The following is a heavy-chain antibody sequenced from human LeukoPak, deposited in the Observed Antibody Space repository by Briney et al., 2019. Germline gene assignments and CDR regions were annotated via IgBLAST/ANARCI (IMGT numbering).Heavy chain of an antibody. J-gene: IGHJ4*02. D-gene: IGHD2/OR15-2a*01. V-gene: IGHV4-39*01. Sequence: SETLSLTCTVSGASVSSSSYCWGWVRQPPGKGLEWIATIACDGGNYYNPTLKTRVTTSVDTSNNQFSLRLTSMTAADTAVYYCARRNYPYYFDYWGQGTLVTVSS. CDR2: IACDGGN. CDR1: GASVSSSSYC. CDR3: ARRNYPYYFDY.